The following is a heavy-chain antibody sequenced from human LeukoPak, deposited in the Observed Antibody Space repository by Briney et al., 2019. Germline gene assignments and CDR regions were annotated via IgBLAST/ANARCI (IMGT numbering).Heavy chain of an antibody. D-gene: IGHD5-24*01. CDR3: VRQRSQFLLPSADWYFDL. CDR1: GGSISSSSYY. V-gene: IGHV4-39*01. Sequence: SETLSLTCTVSGGSISSSSYYWGWIRQPPGKGLEWIGNIYYNGNTYYNPSLKSRVTISVDTSKNQFSLRLTSVTAADTAVWVCVRQRSQFLLPSADWYFDLWGRGTLVTVSS. J-gene: IGHJ2*01. CDR2: IYYNGNT.